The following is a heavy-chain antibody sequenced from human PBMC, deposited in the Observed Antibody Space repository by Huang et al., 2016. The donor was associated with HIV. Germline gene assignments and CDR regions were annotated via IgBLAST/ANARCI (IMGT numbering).Heavy chain of an antibody. J-gene: IGHJ5*01. CDR1: GFSILLYY. Sequence: QVQLVQSGAEVKKPGASVTISCKASGFSILLYYIHWVRQAPGQGLEWMGIVNASGGGADYAKRCKGRVTMTRDTSTRTLYMELSSLISEDTAVYYCAREGITPSGTEVSGFDFWGQGTPVSVSS. CDR3: AREGITPSGTEVSGFDF. D-gene: IGHD6-13*01. V-gene: IGHV1-46*03. CDR2: VNASGGGA.